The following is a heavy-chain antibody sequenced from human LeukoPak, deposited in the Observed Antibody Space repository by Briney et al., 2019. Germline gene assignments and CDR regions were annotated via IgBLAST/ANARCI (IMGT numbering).Heavy chain of an antibody. D-gene: IGHD2-2*01. CDR3: AREDAPCSSTSCYYYMDV. CDR2: INPNSGGT. J-gene: IGHJ6*03. Sequence: ALVKVSCKASGYTFTGYYMHWVRQAPGQGLEWMGWINPNSGGTNYAQKFQGRVTMTRDTSISTAYMELSRLRSDDTAVYYCAREDAPCSSTSCYYYMDVWGKGTTVSVSS. V-gene: IGHV1-2*02. CDR1: GYTFTGYY.